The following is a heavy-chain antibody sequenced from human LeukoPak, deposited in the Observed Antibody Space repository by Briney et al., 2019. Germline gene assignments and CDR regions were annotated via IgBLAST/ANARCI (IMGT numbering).Heavy chain of an antibody. J-gene: IGHJ3*02. CDR3: AGDRQLTDAFDI. V-gene: IGHV3-21*01. CDR1: GFTFSTYS. CDR2: ISRSSSYI. Sequence: GGSLRLSCAASGFTFSTYSMSWVRQAPGKGLEWVSSISRSSSYIYYADSAKGRLTISRDNAKNSLYLQMNSLRAEDTAVYYCAGDRQLTDAFDIWGQGTMVTVSS. D-gene: IGHD6-13*01.